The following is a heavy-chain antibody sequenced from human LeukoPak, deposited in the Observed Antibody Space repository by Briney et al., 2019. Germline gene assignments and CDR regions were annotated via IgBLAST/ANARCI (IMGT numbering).Heavy chain of an antibody. D-gene: IGHD3-10*01. CDR3: ALITMVRGVIIGYY. CDR1: GYTFTSYA. V-gene: IGHV1-3*01. Sequence: ASVKVSCKASGYTFTSYAMHWVRQAPGQRLEWMGWINAGNGNTKYSQKFQGRVTITRDTSASTAYMELSSLRSEDTAVYHCALITMVRGVIIGYYWGQGTLVTVSS. CDR2: INAGNGNT. J-gene: IGHJ4*02.